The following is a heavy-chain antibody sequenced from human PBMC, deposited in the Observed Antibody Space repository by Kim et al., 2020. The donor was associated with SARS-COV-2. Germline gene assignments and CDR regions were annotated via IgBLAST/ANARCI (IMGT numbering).Heavy chain of an antibody. CDR2: ISGNSITT. J-gene: IGHJ4*02. D-gene: IGHD2-2*01. V-gene: IGHV3-23*01. CDR1: GFIFDTYA. CDR3: AKTALPSGANFFDS. Sequence: GGSLRLSCAASGFIFDTYAMSWVRQAPGKGLEWVSTISGNSITTNYADSVRGRFTISRDNSKSTLYLQMNGLRAEDTAVYYCAKTALPSGANFFDSWGQPTMVTVAS.